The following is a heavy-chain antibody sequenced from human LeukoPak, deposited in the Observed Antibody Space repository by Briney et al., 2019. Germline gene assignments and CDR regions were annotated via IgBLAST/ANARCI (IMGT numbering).Heavy chain of an antibody. CDR1: GYTLTELS. CDR2: FDPEDGEA. CDR3: ARAPTVLVGYCSSSSCQADY. J-gene: IGHJ4*02. Sequence: ASVKVSCKVSGYTLTELSMHWVRQAPGKGLEWMGGFDPEDGEAIYAQKFQGRVTMTEDTSTDTAYMELSSLRSEDTAVYYCARAPTVLVGYCSSSSCQADYWGQGTLVTVSS. D-gene: IGHD2-2*01. V-gene: IGHV1-24*01.